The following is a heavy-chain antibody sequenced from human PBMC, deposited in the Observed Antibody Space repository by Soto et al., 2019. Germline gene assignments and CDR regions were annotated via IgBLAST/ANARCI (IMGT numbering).Heavy chain of an antibody. CDR1: GGTFSSYA. CDR3: ASVETQRYYYGMDV. J-gene: IGHJ6*02. CDR2: IIPIFGTA. V-gene: IGHV1-69*12. Sequence: QVQLVQSGAEVKKPGSSVKVSCKASGGTFSSYAISWVRQAPGQGLEWMGGIIPIFGTADYAQKFQGRVTIXAXEXXGTAYMELSSLRSEDTAVYYCASVETQRYYYGMDVWGQGTTVTVSS. D-gene: IGHD2-15*01.